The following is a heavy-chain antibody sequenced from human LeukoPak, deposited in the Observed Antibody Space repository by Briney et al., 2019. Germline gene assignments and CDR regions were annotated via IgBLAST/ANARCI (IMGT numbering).Heavy chain of an antibody. CDR3: ARDFGSGSYPYYFDY. CDR1: GFTFSIYG. D-gene: IGHD1-26*01. J-gene: IGHJ4*02. CDR2: ISYDGSNK. V-gene: IGHV3-30*03. Sequence: PGGSLRLSCAASGFTFSIYGMHWVRQAPGKGLEWVAVISYDGSNKYYADSVKGRFTISRDNSKNTLYLQMNSLRAEDTAVYYCARDFGSGSYPYYFDYWGQGTLVTVSS.